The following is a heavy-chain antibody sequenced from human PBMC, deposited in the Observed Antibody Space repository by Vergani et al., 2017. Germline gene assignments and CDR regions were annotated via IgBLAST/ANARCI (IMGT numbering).Heavy chain of an antibody. V-gene: IGHV3-11*01. CDR1: GFTFSDYY. J-gene: IGHJ3*02. CDR3: ARAEQYSSPAFDI. D-gene: IGHD6-6*01. Sequence: QVQLVESGGGVVQPGRSLRLSCAASGFTFSDYYMSWIRQAPGKGLEWVSYISSSGSTIYYADSVKGRFTISRDNAKNSLYLQMNSLRAEDTAVYYCARAEQYSSPAFDIWGQGTMVTVSS. CDR2: ISSSGSTI.